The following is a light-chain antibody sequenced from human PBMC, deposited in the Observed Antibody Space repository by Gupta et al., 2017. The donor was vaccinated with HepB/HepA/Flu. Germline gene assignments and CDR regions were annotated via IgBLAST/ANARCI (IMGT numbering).Light chain of an antibody. CDR1: SSDVGGYNY. J-gene: IGLJ1*01. Sequence: QSALTQPASVSGSPGPSITISCTGTSSDVGGYNYVSWYQQHPGRAPKLLMCDVTNRPSGISNRCSGSKSGNTAFLNXSXLQAEDXADDYCSSSTTTNNPVFGTGTRVTVL. V-gene: IGLV2-14*03. CDR2: DVT. CDR3: SSSTTTNNPV.